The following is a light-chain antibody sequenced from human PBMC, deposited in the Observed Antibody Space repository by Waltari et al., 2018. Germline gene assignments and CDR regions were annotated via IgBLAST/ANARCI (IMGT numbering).Light chain of an antibody. V-gene: IGKV2-28*01. J-gene: IGKJ2*01. Sequence: IVMCQSPLSLPVTLGEPASISCRSSQSLLHRNGYNYLDWYLQKPGQSPQLLIYLGSNRASGVPDRFSGSGSGTDFTLKISRVEAEDVGVYYCMQALQTPMYTFGQGTKLEIK. CDR1: QSLLHRNGYNY. CDR2: LGS. CDR3: MQALQTPMYT.